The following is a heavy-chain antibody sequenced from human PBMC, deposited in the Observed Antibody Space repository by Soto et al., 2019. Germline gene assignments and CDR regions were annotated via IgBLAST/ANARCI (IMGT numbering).Heavy chain of an antibody. V-gene: IGHV4-39*01. D-gene: IGHD7-27*01. CDR3: ARPGLGNYYYYYMDV. J-gene: IGHJ6*03. CDR2: IYYSGST. Sequence: SETLSLTCTVSGGSISSSSYYWGWIRQPPGKGLEWIGSIYYSGSTYYNPSLKSRVTISVDTSKNQFSLKLSSVTAADTAVYYCARPGLGNYYYYYMDVWGKGTTVTVSS. CDR1: GGSISSSSYY.